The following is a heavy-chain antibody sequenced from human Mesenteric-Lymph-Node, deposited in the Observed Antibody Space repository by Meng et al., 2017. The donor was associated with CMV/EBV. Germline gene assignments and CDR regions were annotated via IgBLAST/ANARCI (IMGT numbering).Heavy chain of an antibody. V-gene: IGHV3-33*01. J-gene: IGHJ4*02. CDR1: EFTFSSYG. CDR2: IWYDGSNK. CDR3: ARAVPGPDYFDY. D-gene: IGHD4-17*01. Sequence: CAASEFTFSSYGMHWVRQAPGKGLDWVAVIWYDGSNKYYTDSVKCRFTISRDNSKNTLYLQMNSLRAEDTAVYYCARAVPGPDYFDYWGQGTLVTVSS.